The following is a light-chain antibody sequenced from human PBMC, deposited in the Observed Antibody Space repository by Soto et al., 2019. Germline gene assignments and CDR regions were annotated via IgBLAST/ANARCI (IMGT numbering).Light chain of an antibody. CDR1: QSVGSSY. V-gene: IGKV3-20*01. CDR2: GAS. Sequence: VVLTQSPGTLSLSPGERATLSCRASQSVGSSYLAWYQQKPGQAPRLLIHGASNRATGIPDRFSGSGSGTDFTLTISRLEPEDFAVYYCQQYGGSPRTFGQGTKVEVK. CDR3: QQYGGSPRT. J-gene: IGKJ1*01.